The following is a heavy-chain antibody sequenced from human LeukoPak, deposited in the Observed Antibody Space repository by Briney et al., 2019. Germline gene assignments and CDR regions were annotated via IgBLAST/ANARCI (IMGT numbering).Heavy chain of an antibody. J-gene: IGHJ6*02. D-gene: IGHD3-3*01. V-gene: IGHV4-59*08. CDR2: IYYSGST. CDR3: YLYDFWSGYASYNYGMDV. CDR1: GGSISSYY. Sequence: SETLSLTCTVSGGSISSYYWSWIRQPPGKGLEWIRYIYYSGSTKYNPSLKSRVTISVDTSKNQFSLKLSSVTAADTAVYYCYLYDFWSGYASYNYGMDVWGQGTTVTVSS.